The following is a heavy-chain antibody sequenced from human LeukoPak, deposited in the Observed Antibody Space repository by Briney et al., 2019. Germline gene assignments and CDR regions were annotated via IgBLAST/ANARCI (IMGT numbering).Heavy chain of an antibody. D-gene: IGHD5-18*01. CDR2: IDHGGST. J-gene: IGHJ4*02. CDR1: GGSFSGQS. CDR3: ARQPNVDTSMVTLDS. Sequence: PSETLSLTCAVYGGSFSGQSWNWIRQPPGRGLEWIGEIDHGGSTNYNPSFKSRVTMSVDTSKNQFSLKLTSVTAADTAVYYCARQPNVDTSMVTLDSWGQGTLVTVSS. V-gene: IGHV4-34*01.